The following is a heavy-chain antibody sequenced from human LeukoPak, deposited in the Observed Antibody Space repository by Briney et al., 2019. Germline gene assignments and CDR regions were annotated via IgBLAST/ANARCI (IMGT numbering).Heavy chain of an antibody. CDR3: ARTGTSSWMATGAFDI. D-gene: IGHD5-24*01. Sequence: ASVKVSCKASGGTFSSYAISWVRQAPGQGLEWMGGIIPIFGTANYAQKFQGRVTITTDESTSTAYMELSSLRSEDTAVYYCARTGTSSWMATGAFDIWGQGTMVTVSS. CDR2: IIPIFGTA. CDR1: GGTFSSYA. J-gene: IGHJ3*02. V-gene: IGHV1-69*05.